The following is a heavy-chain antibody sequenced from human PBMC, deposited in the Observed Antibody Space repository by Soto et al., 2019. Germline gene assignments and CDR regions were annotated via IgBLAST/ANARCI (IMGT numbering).Heavy chain of an antibody. J-gene: IGHJ4*02. CDR2: ISWNSGSI. Sequence: EVQLVESGGGLVQPGRSLRLSCAAPGFTFDDYAMHWVRQAPGKGLEWVSGISWNSGSIGYADSVKGRFTISRDNAKNSLYLQMNSLRAEDTALYYCAKSPLVVVAATLFDYWGQGTLVTVSS. D-gene: IGHD2-15*01. V-gene: IGHV3-9*01. CDR3: AKSPLVVVAATLFDY. CDR1: GFTFDDYA.